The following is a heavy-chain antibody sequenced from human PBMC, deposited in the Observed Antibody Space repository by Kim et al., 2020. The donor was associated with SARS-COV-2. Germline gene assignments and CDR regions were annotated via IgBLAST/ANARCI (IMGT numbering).Heavy chain of an antibody. CDR2: VNHSGIT. CDR1: GGSFSAYS. CDR3: ARGRAGVVPSPILGLGPYYYYYAMDV. D-gene: IGHD3-3*01. Sequence: SETLSLTCAVYGGSFSAYSWIWIRQAPGKGLEWIGEVNHSGITKYHPSLKSRVTISVDTSKNQFPRKLPSVTAADTAVFYCARGRAGVVPSPILGLGPYYYYYAMDVWGQGTTVTVS. V-gene: IGHV4-34*01. J-gene: IGHJ6*02.